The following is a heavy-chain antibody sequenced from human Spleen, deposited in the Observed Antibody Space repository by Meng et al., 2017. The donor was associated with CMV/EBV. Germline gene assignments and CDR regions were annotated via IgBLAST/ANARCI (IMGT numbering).Heavy chain of an antibody. CDR1: GYSFSNYW. CDR2: IYLGDSDT. D-gene: IGHD1-1*01. Sequence: KVSCKGSGYSFSNYWIDWVRQMPGKGLEWMGIIYLGDSDTRYSPSFQGQVTISADKSISTAYLQWSSLKASDTAIYYCARGTPGAFDIWGQGTMVTVSS. V-gene: IGHV5-51*01. J-gene: IGHJ3*02. CDR3: ARGTPGAFDI.